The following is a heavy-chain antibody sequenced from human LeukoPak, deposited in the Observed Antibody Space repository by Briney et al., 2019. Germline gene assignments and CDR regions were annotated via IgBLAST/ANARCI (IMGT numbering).Heavy chain of an antibody. J-gene: IGHJ3*02. V-gene: IGHV3-15*01. CDR2: IKNKIASGTT. Sequence: GGSLRLSCAASGFTFSNAWMNWVRQAPGKGLEWVGRIKNKIASGTTDYAAPVKGRFTISRDDSKNTLFLQINSLKTEDTAMYYCTTNDAFDIWGQGTMVTVSS. CDR1: GFTFSNAW. CDR3: TTNDAFDI.